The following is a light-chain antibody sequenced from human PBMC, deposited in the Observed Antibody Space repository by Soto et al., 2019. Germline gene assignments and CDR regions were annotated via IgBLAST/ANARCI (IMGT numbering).Light chain of an antibody. J-gene: IGLJ1*01. CDR1: SSDVGNYDL. CDR2: EAT. CDR3: SSYAGGTKFV. Sequence: QSVLTQPASVSGSPGQSITISCTGTSSDVGNYDLVSWNQHHPGKGPKLIIYEATKRPSGVSDRFSGSKSGNTASLRISGLQAEDEAFYYCSSYAGGTKFVFGTGTKLTVL. V-gene: IGLV2-23*01.